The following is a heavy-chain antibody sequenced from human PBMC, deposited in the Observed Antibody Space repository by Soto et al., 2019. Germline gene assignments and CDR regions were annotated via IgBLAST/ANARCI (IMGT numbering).Heavy chain of an antibody. CDR2: INHTGST. CDR3: ATRITVFGLLVPPFDP. Sequence: SGTLSLTCAVFGGSVNGYCWNWIRQPPGKGLEGIGEINHTGSTTYNPSLKSRLTVSVYTSKKHFSLGFGYLTAADTAIYYCATRITVFGLLVPPFDPWGQGTQVTVSS. V-gene: IGHV4-34*01. D-gene: IGHD3-3*01. J-gene: IGHJ5*02. CDR1: GGSVNGYC.